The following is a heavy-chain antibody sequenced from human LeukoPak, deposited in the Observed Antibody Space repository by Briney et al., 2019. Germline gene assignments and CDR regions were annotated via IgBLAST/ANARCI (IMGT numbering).Heavy chain of an antibody. Sequence: GGSLRLSCAASGFTFDDYAMHWVRQAPGKGLEWVSGISWNSGSIGYADSVKGGFTISRDNAKNSLYLQMNSLRAEDMALYYCAKDLSRRVTVTRAFDYWGQGTLVTVSS. J-gene: IGHJ4*02. CDR2: ISWNSGSI. V-gene: IGHV3-9*03. CDR3: AKDLSRRVTVTRAFDY. D-gene: IGHD4-17*01. CDR1: GFTFDDYA.